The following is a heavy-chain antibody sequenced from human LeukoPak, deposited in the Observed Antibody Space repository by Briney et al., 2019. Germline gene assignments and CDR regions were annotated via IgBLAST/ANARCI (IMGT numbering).Heavy chain of an antibody. CDR2: IKQDGSEK. Sequence: PGRSLRLSCAASGFTFSSYGMHWVRQAPGKGLEWVANIKQDGSEKYYVDSVKGRFTISRDNAKNSLYLQMNSLRAEDTAVYYCARASIAAAGTYDYWGQGTLVTVSS. D-gene: IGHD6-13*01. V-gene: IGHV3-7*01. CDR1: GFTFSSYG. CDR3: ARASIAAAGTYDY. J-gene: IGHJ4*02.